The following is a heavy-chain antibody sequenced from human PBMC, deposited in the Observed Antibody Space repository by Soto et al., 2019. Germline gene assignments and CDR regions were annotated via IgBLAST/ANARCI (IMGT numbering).Heavy chain of an antibody. D-gene: IGHD5-12*01. CDR3: ARESGGATATLDYYYFYMDV. CDR2: INPSGGVK. V-gene: IGHV1-2*04. Sequence: QVQLVQSGAEVRKPGASVTVSCRSSGDSFNDYYIHWVRQDPGQGFEWMGWINPSGGVKKYAQKFQVWVSMTRDTSIRTVYMQLSRLRSDDTAVYYCARESGGATATLDYYYFYMDVWGTGTTVTVSS. CDR1: GDSFNDYY. J-gene: IGHJ6*03.